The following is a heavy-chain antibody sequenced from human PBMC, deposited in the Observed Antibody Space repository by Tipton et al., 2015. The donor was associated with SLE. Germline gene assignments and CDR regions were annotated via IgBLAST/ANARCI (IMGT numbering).Heavy chain of an antibody. D-gene: IGHD6-19*01. Sequence: TLSLTCAVYGGSFSGYYWCWIRQPPGKGLEWIGEINHSGSTNYNPSLKSRVTISVDTSKNQFSLKLSSVTAADTAVYYCASEPEQSLFDYWGQGTLVTVSS. CDR2: INHSGST. CDR1: GGSFSGYY. J-gene: IGHJ4*02. V-gene: IGHV4-34*01. CDR3: ASEPEQSLFDY.